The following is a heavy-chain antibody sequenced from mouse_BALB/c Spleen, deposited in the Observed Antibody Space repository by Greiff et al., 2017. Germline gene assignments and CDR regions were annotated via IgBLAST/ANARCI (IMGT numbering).Heavy chain of an antibody. J-gene: IGHJ3*01. CDR1: GFNIKDTY. Sequence: VQLQQSGAELVKPGASVKLSCTASGFNIKDTYMHWVKQRPEQGLEWIGRIDPANGNTKYDPKFQGKATITADTSSNTAYLQLSSLTSEDTAVYYCAPMITTTGFAYWGQGTLVTVSA. D-gene: IGHD2-4*01. CDR3: APMITTTGFAY. CDR2: IDPANGNT. V-gene: IGHV14-3*02.